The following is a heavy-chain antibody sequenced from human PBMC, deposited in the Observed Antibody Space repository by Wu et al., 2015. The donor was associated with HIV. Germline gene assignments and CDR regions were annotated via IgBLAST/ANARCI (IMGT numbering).Heavy chain of an antibody. V-gene: IGHV1-2*02. CDR1: GYSFAGFY. CDR2: INPKSGGA. CDR3: ARGVIGVAGVATPTXCSLEFVGSGTERQLVRYPYRSFFTFPYPTGTGPYG. Sequence: QVLLVQSGAELKKPGVSVKVSCKASGYSFAGFYIHWVRQAPGQGLEWMGWINPKSGGANYAQRFQGRVTMTRDTPIRTAFVELSGLGSDDTAVYYCARGVIGVAGVATPTXCSLEFVGSGTERQLVRYPYRSFFTFPYPTGTGPYG. D-gene: IGHD6-13*01. J-gene: IGHJ6*01.